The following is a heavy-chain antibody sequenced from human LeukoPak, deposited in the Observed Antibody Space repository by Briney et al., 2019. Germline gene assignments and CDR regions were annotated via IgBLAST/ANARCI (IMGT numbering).Heavy chain of an antibody. CDR3: ARETRNRPLTVDY. CDR2: ISGDGYRT. CDR1: GFTFSNYD. D-gene: IGHD2/OR15-2a*01. Sequence: GGSLRLSCAASGFTFSNYDMSWVRQAPGKGLEWVSAISGDGYRTYYADSVQGRFTISRDNSKNTLFLQINSPRAEDTAIYFCARETRNRPLTVDYWGQGSLVTVSS. J-gene: IGHJ4*02. V-gene: IGHV3-23*01.